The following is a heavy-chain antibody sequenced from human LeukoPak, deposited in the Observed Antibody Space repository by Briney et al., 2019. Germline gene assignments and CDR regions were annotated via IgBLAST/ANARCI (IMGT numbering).Heavy chain of an antibody. V-gene: IGHV3-7*01. CDR1: GFTFGTFW. D-gene: IGHD3-10*01. J-gene: IGHJ4*02. Sequence: GGSLRLSCDASGFTFGTFWMSWVRQAPGKGPEWVANINQGGETDYVDSVKGRFTIARDDSKNLLYLQMNSLRPEDTAMYFCARDKGGMVPFDHWGQGTLVTVSS. CDR2: INQGGET. CDR3: ARDKGGMVPFDH.